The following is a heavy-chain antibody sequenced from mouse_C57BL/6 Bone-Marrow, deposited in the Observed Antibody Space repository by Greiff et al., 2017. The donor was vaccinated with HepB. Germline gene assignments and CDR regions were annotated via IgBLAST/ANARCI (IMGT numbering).Heavy chain of an antibody. Sequence: VKLQESGAELVRPGASVTLSCKASGYTFTDYEMHWVKQTPVHGLEWIGAIDPETGGTAYNQKFKGKAILTADKSSSTAYMELRSLTSEDSAVYYCTRRGLLRSFAYWGQGTLVTVSA. CDR1: GYTFTDYE. CDR2: IDPETGGT. D-gene: IGHD1-1*01. J-gene: IGHJ3*01. CDR3: TRRGLLRSFAY. V-gene: IGHV1-15*01.